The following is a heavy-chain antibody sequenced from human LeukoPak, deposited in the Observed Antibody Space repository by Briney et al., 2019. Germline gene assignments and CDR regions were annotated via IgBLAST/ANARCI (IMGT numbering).Heavy chain of an antibody. Sequence: GGSLRLSCAASGFTFSDYYMSWIRQAPGKGLEWVSYISSSGSTIYYADSVKGRFTISRDNAKISLYLQMNSLRAEDTAAYYCARVPYYDSSGPLFDPWGQGTLVTVSS. D-gene: IGHD3-22*01. V-gene: IGHV3-11*01. CDR2: ISSSGSTI. J-gene: IGHJ5*02. CDR1: GFTFSDYY. CDR3: ARVPYYDSSGPLFDP.